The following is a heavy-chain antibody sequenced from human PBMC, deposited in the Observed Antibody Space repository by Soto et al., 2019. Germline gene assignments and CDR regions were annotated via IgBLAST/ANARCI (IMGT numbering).Heavy chain of an antibody. CDR1: GNTLTYVY. CDR3: VRDVPFYSSSWYYFDY. CDR2: ITPFNGNT. D-gene: IGHD6-13*01. Sequence: SVKVSCKGSGNTLTYVYLHWVRQAPGQALEWMGWITPFNGNTNYAQKIQGRVTMTADTSTCTPYMELRNLRSDDTAFYYCVRDVPFYSSSWYYFDYWGQGTLVTLL. J-gene: IGHJ4*02. V-gene: IGHV1-45*02.